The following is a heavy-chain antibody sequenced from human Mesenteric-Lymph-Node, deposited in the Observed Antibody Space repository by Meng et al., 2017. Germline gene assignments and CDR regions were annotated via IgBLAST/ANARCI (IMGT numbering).Heavy chain of an antibody. J-gene: IGHJ4*02. CDR3: ARELDAVGVTAYDL. V-gene: IGHV4-4*02. Sequence: HGRWRDSCPALRKPSETLSLTCAVSGDSITNHNWWSWVRQPPGKGLEWIGEVYHNGNANYNPSLKSRVTISVDKSKNQFSLKLSFVAAADTAIYYCARELDAVGVTAYDLWGQGTLVTVSS. CDR1: GDSITNHNW. CDR2: VYHNGNA. D-gene: IGHD2-21*02.